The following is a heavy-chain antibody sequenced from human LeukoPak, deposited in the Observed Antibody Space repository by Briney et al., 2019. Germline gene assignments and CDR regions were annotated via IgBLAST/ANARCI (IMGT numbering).Heavy chain of an antibody. V-gene: IGHV4-4*09. D-gene: IGHD1-26*01. CDR2: IYTSGST. CDR1: GGSISSYY. Sequence: LETLSLTCTVSGGSISSYYWSWIRQPPGKGLEWIGYIYTSGSTNYNPSLKSRVTISVDTSKNQFSLKLSSVTAADTAVYYCARVRDSGELPDWGQGTLVTVSS. CDR3: ARVRDSGELPD. J-gene: IGHJ4*02.